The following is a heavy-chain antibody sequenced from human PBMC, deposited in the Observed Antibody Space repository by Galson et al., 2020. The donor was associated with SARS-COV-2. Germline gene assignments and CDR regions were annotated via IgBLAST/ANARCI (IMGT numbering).Heavy chain of an antibody. CDR1: GGSFSGYY. Sequence: ETSETLSLTCAVYGGSFSGYYWSWIRQPPGKGLEWIGEINHSGSTNYNPSLKSRVTISVDTSKNQFSLKLSSVTAADTAVYYCARGSGIVVVRWFDPWGQGTLVTVSS. CDR2: INHSGST. V-gene: IGHV4-34*01. CDR3: ARGSGIVVVRWFDP. J-gene: IGHJ5*02. D-gene: IGHD3-22*01.